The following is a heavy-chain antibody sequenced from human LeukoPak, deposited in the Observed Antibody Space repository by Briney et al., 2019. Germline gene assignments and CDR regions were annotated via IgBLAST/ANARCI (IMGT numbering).Heavy chain of an antibody. CDR3: ARVEYSSSWYYFDY. D-gene: IGHD6-13*01. CDR1: GFTSSSYS. V-gene: IGHV3-21*01. J-gene: IGHJ4*02. Sequence: GGSLRLSCAASGFTSSSYSMNWVRQAPGKGLEWVSSISSSSSYIYYADSVKGRFTISRDNAKNSLYLQMNSLRAEDTAVYYCARVEYSSSWYYFDYWGQGTLVTVSS. CDR2: ISSSSSYI.